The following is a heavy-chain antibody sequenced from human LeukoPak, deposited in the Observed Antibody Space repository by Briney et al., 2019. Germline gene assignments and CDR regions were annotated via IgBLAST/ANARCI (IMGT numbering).Heavy chain of an antibody. CDR3: AKVLSGSGSYCFDY. D-gene: IGHD3-10*01. Sequence: GGSLRFSCAASGFTFSSYAMYCVRQAPGKVLEWVSGIFGSGRSTHYAGSVKGRFTISRDNSKNTLYLQMNSLRAEDTAVYYCAKVLSGSGSYCFDYWGQGTLVTVSS. V-gene: IGHV3-23*01. CDR2: IFGSGRST. CDR1: GFTFSSYA. J-gene: IGHJ4*02.